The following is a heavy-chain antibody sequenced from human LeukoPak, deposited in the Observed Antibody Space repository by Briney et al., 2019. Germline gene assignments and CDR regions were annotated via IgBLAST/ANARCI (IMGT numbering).Heavy chain of an antibody. CDR1: GFTFSSSW. J-gene: IGHJ4*02. CDR3: ARDDHYCSGGYCDSRLDY. CDR2: IKPDGSEK. D-gene: IGHD2-15*01. V-gene: IGHV3-7*01. Sequence: GGSLRLSCAASGFTFSSSWMNWVRQAPGKGLEWVANIKPDGSEKYYGDSVRGRFTISRDNAKNSLYLQMNSLTAEDTAVYYCARDDHYCSGGYCDSRLDYWGQGTLVTVSS.